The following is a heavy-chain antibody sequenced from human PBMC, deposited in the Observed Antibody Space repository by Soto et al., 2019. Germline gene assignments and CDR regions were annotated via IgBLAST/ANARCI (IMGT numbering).Heavy chain of an antibody. CDR3: ARDLGGQIVDY. CDR1: GGTFSSYT. Sequence: ASVKVSCKASGGTFSSYTISWVRQAPGQGLEWMGRIIPILGIANYAQKFQGRVTITADKSTSTAYMELSSLRSDDTAVYYCARDLGGQIVDYWGQGTLVTVSS. V-gene: IGHV1-69*04. J-gene: IGHJ4*02. D-gene: IGHD1-26*01. CDR2: IIPILGIA.